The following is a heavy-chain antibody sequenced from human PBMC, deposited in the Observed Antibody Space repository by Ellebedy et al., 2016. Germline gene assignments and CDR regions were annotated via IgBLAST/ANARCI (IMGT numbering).Heavy chain of an antibody. V-gene: IGHV3-49*03. CDR1: GFTFGDYG. CDR2: IRSRNYGGNT. D-gene: IGHD2-2*01. Sequence: GESLKISCTVSGFTFGDYGMSWFRQAPGKGLEWLSFIRSRNYGGNTEYAASVRGRFTISRDDSESIAYLQMNSLETEDTAVYYCSRNPHPYCSRTNCPSDYWGQGTLVTVSS. CDR3: SRNPHPYCSRTNCPSDY. J-gene: IGHJ4*02.